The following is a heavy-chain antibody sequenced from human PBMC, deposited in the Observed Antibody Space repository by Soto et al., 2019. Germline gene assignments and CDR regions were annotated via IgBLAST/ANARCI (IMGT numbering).Heavy chain of an antibody. CDR2: ISGSGATT. D-gene: IGHD2-21*02. Sequence: EVQLLESGGGSVQPGGSLRLSCAASGFSFSGYAMAWVRQAPGKGLEWVSGISGSGATTYYADSVKGRCTISRDKSKNTLSLQAKRLRDEDPAVDYCANAGGGDTRWHGDSWGDGSVVTVSS. J-gene: IGHJ5*01. V-gene: IGHV3-23*01. CDR3: ANAGGGDTRWHGDS. CDR1: GFSFSGYA.